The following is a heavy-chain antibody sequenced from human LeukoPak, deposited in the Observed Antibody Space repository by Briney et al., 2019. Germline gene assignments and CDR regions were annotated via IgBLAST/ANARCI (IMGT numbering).Heavy chain of an antibody. D-gene: IGHD3-3*01. Sequence: GGSLGLSCAASGFTFSSYAMSWVRQAPGKGLEWVSVISGSGGSTYYADSVKGRFTISRDNSKNTLYLQMNRLRAEDTAVYYCAKGGEIFGATDYWGQGTLVTVSS. V-gene: IGHV3-23*01. J-gene: IGHJ4*02. CDR2: ISGSGGST. CDR3: AKGGEIFGATDY. CDR1: GFTFSSYA.